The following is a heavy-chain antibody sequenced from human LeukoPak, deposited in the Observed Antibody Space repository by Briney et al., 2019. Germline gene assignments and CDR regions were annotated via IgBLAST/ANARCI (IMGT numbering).Heavy chain of an antibody. Sequence: SETLSLTCAVYGGSFSGYYWSWIRQPPGKGLEWIGYIYYSGSTNYNPSLKSRVTISVDTSKNQFSPKLSSVTAADTAVYYCARVDFWSGYYNFDYWGQGTLVTVSS. CDR3: ARVDFWSGYYNFDY. D-gene: IGHD3-3*01. J-gene: IGHJ4*02. CDR1: GGSFSGYY. CDR2: IYYSGST. V-gene: IGHV4-59*01.